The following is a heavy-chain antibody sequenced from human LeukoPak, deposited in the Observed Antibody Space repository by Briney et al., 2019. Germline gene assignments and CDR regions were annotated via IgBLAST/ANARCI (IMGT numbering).Heavy chain of an antibody. J-gene: IGHJ4*02. CDR1: GGSISSGSYY. Sequence: PSQTLSLTCTVSGGSISSGSYYWIWIRQPAGKGLEWIGRIYASGTTNYNPSLRSRVRILQDTSKNQFSLRLRSVTAADTAVYYCARGPINCNYPNFDYWGQGTLVTVSS. CDR2: IYASGTT. V-gene: IGHV4-61*02. D-gene: IGHD1-7*01. CDR3: ARGPINCNYPNFDY.